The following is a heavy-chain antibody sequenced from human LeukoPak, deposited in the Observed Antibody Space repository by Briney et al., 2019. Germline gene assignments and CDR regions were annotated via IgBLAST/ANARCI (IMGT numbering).Heavy chain of an antibody. V-gene: IGHV4-59*13. CDR1: RGSISGYS. J-gene: IGHJ5*02. CDR2: IYYSGDT. Sequence: SETLSLTCTVSRGSISGYSWSWIRQSPGGGRKGFGIIYYSGDTAYNPSLRSRVTLSVDTSKNQFSLQLRSVTTADTAVYYCVRGPYGASISKWFDPWGQGTQVIVSP. D-gene: IGHD4/OR15-4a*01. CDR3: VRGPYGASISKWFDP.